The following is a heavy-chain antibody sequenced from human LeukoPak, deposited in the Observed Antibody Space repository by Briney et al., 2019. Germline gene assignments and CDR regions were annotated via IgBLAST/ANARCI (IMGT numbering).Heavy chain of an antibody. J-gene: IGHJ4*02. D-gene: IGHD6-13*01. Sequence: PGRSLRLSSAAPGFTSEDYAIHRVPQAPRKNLEWVSRSSWNSGSIGYAVSVKGRFTISRDNAKNSLYLQMNSLRAEDTALYYCAKETGYSSSWVFDYWGQGTLVTVCS. CDR3: AKETGYSSSWVFDY. CDR2: SSWNSGSI. V-gene: IGHV3-9*02. CDR1: GFTSEDYA.